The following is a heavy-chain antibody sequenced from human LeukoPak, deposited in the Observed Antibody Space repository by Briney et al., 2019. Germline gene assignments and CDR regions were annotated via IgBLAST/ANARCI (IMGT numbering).Heavy chain of an antibody. J-gene: IGHJ1*01. Sequence: GGSLRLSCAASGFTFSSYAMHWVRQAPGKGLEWVAVISYDGSNKYYADSVKGRFTISRDNSKNTLYLQMNRLRAEDTAVYYCAREGIAEEALQHWGQGTLVTVSS. V-gene: IGHV3-30*04. D-gene: IGHD6-13*01. CDR3: AREGIAEEALQH. CDR2: ISYDGSNK. CDR1: GFTFSSYA.